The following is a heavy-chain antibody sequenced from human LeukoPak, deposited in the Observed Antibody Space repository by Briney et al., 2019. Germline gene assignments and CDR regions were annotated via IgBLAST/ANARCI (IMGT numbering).Heavy chain of an antibody. CDR1: GFTVSSNY. V-gene: IGHV3-66*01. CDR3: ARDNPTGSNYYYYYGMDV. J-gene: IGHJ6*02. CDR2: IYSGGST. D-gene: IGHD3-10*01. Sequence: GGSLRLSCAASGFTVSSNYMSWVRQAPGKGLEWVSVIYSGGSTYYADSVKGRFTISRDNSKNTLYLQMNSLRAEDTAVYYCARDNPTGSNYYYYYGMDVWGQGTTVTVSS.